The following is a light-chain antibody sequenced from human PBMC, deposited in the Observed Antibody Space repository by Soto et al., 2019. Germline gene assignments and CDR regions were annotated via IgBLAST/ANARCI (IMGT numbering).Light chain of an antibody. Sequence: DIRVPQSPSTLSASVGDRVTITCRASQSISSNLNWYQQKPGKAPKLLIYAASNLQSGVPSTFSGSGSGTDFTLTIGSLQPEDFATYYCQQSHSIPWTFGQGTKVDIK. V-gene: IGKV1-39*01. J-gene: IGKJ1*01. CDR2: AAS. CDR3: QQSHSIPWT. CDR1: QSISSN.